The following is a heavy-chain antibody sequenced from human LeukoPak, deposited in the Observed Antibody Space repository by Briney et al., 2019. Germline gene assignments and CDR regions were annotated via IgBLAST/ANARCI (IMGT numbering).Heavy chain of an antibody. CDR2: IYTSGST. CDR1: GGSISSGSYY. V-gene: IGHV4-61*02. Sequence: PSETLSLTCTVSGGSISSGSYYWSWIRQPAGKGLEWIGRIYTSGSTNYNPPLKSRVTISVDTSKNQFSLKLSSVTAADTAVYYCASSSIAARRLDYWGQGTLVTVSS. J-gene: IGHJ4*02. CDR3: ASSSIAARRLDY. D-gene: IGHD6-6*01.